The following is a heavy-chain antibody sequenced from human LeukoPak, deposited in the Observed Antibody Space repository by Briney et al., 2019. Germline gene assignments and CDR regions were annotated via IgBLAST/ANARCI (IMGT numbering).Heavy chain of an antibody. CDR1: GYTFTSYY. D-gene: IGHD3-22*01. CDR2: INPSGGST. CDR3: ARELNTYYYDSSGLDL. V-gene: IGHV1-46*01. Sequence: ASVKVSCKASGYTFTSYYMHWVRQAPGQGLEWMGIINPSGGSTSYAQKFQGRVTMTRDTSTSTVYMELSSLRSEDTAVYYCARELNTYYYDSSGLDLWGRGTLVTVSS. J-gene: IGHJ2*01.